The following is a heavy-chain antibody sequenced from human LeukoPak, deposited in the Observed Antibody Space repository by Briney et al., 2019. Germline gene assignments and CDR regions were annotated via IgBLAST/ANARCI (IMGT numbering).Heavy chain of an antibody. CDR1: GASISNSY. V-gene: IGHV4-59*08. J-gene: IGHJ4*02. CDR3: ARRASRENYFDY. CDR2: ISYTGTT. D-gene: IGHD5-24*01. Sequence: SETLSLTCTVSGASISNSYWNWIRQPPGEGPEWIGYISYTGTTNSNPSLKSRVALSVDTSKDEFSLKLTSVIASDTAVYYCARRASRENYFDYWGQGTLVTVSS.